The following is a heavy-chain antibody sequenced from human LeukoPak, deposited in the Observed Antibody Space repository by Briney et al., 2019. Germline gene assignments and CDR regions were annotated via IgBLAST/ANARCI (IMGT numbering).Heavy chain of an antibody. D-gene: IGHD4-11*01. J-gene: IGHJ4*02. CDR2: INPKSGDP. V-gene: IGHV1-2*02. CDR3: ARDPGHDTSNYGGLDF. CDR1: GYTFNKYS. Sequence: ASVKVSCKASGYTFNKYSISWVRQAPGQGLEWMGWINPKSGDPIYVQKFQGRVTLTRDTSIDTVYLELSSLKSDDTAVYYCARDPGHDTSNYGGLDFWGQGTLVTVSS.